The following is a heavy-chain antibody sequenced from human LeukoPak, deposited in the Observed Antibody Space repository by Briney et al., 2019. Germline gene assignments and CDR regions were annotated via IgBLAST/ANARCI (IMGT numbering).Heavy chain of an antibody. CDR1: GGTFSSYA. Sequence: VASVKVSCKASGGTFSSYAISWVRQAPGQGLEWMGGIIPIFGTANYAQKFQGGVTITTDESTSTAYMELSSLRSEDTAVYYCAGGGIAARTNYFDYWGQGTLVTVSS. CDR2: IIPIFGTA. V-gene: IGHV1-69*05. CDR3: AGGGIAARTNYFDY. D-gene: IGHD6-6*01. J-gene: IGHJ4*02.